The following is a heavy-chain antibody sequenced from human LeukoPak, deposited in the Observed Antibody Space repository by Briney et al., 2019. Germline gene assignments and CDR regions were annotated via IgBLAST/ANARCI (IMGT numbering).Heavy chain of an antibody. CDR3: ARARTTALNWFDP. J-gene: IGHJ5*02. CDR1: GFTFSSYW. D-gene: IGHD1-26*01. Sequence: GGSLRLSCAASGFTFSSYWMHWVRQAPGKGLEWVSSISSSSSYIYYADSVKGRFTISRDNAKNSLYLQMNSLRAEDTAVYYCARARTTALNWFDPWGQGTLVTVSS. CDR2: ISSSSSYI. V-gene: IGHV3-21*01.